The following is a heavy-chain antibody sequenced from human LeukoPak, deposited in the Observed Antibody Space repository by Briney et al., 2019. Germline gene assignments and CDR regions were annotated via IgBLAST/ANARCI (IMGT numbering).Heavy chain of an antibody. J-gene: IGHJ4*02. CDR2: IYYSGST. Sequence: PSETLSLTCTVSGYSISSGYYWGWIRQPPGKGLEWIGSIYYSGSTNYNPSLKSRVTISVDTSKNQFSLKLSSVTAADTAVYYCARVPLYSYGDYWGQGTLVTVSS. V-gene: IGHV4-38-2*02. D-gene: IGHD5-18*01. CDR3: ARVPLYSYGDY. CDR1: GYSISSGYY.